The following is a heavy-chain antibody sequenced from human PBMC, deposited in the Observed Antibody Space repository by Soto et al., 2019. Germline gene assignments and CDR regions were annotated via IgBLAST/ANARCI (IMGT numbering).Heavy chain of an antibody. CDR2: ISPDGRYK. V-gene: IGHV3-30*18. D-gene: IGHD6-19*01. CDR1: GFTLSSYG. Sequence: QVKLVESGGGVVQPGRSRRLSCAASGFTLSSYGMHWVRQAPGKGLEWVAFISPDGRYKDYGDSEKGRFTISRDNSKNSLYLQMNSLRVEVTAVYYCVKPDSSFQWPPFDPWGHGTLVNVS. J-gene: IGHJ5*02. CDR3: VKPDSSFQWPPFDP.